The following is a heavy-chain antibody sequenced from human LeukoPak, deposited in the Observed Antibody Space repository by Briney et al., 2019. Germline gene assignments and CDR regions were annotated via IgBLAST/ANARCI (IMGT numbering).Heavy chain of an antibody. D-gene: IGHD4-17*01. Sequence: ASVKVSCKASGFTFTSSAMQWVRQARGQRLEWIGWIVVGSGNTNYAQKFQERVTITRDMSTSTAYMELSSLRSEDTAVYYCAIVDYGELNWFDPWGQGTLVTVSS. CDR3: AIVDYGELNWFDP. J-gene: IGHJ5*02. V-gene: IGHV1-58*02. CDR2: IVVGSGNT. CDR1: GFTFTSSA.